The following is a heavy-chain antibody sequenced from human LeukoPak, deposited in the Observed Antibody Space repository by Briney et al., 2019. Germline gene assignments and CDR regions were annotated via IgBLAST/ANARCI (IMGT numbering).Heavy chain of an antibody. V-gene: IGHV3-23*01. J-gene: IGHJ4*02. CDR2: ISGSGGST. CDR3: AKGLIVVVPAANRGGYFDY. D-gene: IGHD2-2*01. Sequence: PGGSLRLSCAASGFTFSSYAMSWVRQAPGKGLEWVSAISGSGGSTYYADSVKGRFTISRDNSKNTLYLQMNSLRAEDTAVYYCAKGLIVVVPAANRGGYFDYWGQGTLVTVSS. CDR1: GFTFSSYA.